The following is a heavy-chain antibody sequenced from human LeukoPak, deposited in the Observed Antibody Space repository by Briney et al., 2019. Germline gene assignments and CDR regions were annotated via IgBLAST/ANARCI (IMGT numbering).Heavy chain of an antibody. CDR2: ISYDGSNK. J-gene: IGHJ4*02. CDR1: GFTFSSYG. CDR3: AKDRGAGLDY. V-gene: IGHV3-30*18. D-gene: IGHD6-19*01. Sequence: GRSLRLSCAASGFTFSSYGMHWVRQAPGKGLEWVAVISYDGSNKYYADSVKGRFIISRDNSKNTLYLQMNSLRAEDTAVYYCAKDRGAGLDYWGQGTLVTVSS.